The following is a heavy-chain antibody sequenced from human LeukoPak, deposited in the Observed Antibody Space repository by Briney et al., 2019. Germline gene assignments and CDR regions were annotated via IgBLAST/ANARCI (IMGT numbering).Heavy chain of an antibody. CDR1: GFTFSSYA. CDR3: AKEKAVAGFRPPFSFDY. CDR2: IADSGDT. Sequence: GGSLRLSCAASGFTFSSYAMSWVRQAPGKGQEWVSAIADSGDTYYADSVKGRFTISRDNSKDTLYLQMNSLRAEDTAVYYCAKEKAVAGFRPPFSFDYWGQGTLVTVSS. J-gene: IGHJ4*02. V-gene: IGHV3-23*01. D-gene: IGHD6-19*01.